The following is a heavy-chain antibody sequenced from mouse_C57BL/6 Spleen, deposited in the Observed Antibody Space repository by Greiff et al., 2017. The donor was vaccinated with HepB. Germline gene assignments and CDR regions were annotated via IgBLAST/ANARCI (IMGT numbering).Heavy chain of an antibody. CDR3: AISPYYYGSSYVAY. D-gene: IGHD1-1*01. V-gene: IGHV1-55*01. J-gene: IGHJ3*01. Sequence: QVQLQQPGAELVKPGASVKMSCKASGYTFTSYWITWVKQRPGQGLKWIGDIYPGSGSTNYNEKFKSKATLTVDTSSSTAYMQLSSLTSEDSAVYYCAISPYYYGSSYVAYWGQGTLVTVSA. CDR2: IYPGSGST. CDR1: GYTFTSYW.